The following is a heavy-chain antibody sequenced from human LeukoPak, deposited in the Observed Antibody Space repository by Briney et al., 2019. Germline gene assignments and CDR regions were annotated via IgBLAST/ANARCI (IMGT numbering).Heavy chain of an antibody. V-gene: IGHV1-18*01. CDR2: ISAYNGNT. D-gene: IGHD2-2*01. CDR3: ARESWVEGYCSSTSCSPSHYYYMDV. Sequence: ASVKVSCKASGYTFTSYGISWVRQAPGQGLEWMGWISAYNGNTNYAQKLQGRVTMTTDTSTSTAYMELRSLRSDDTAVYYCARESWVEGYCSSTSCSPSHYYYMDVWGKGTTVTVSS. CDR1: GYTFTSYG. J-gene: IGHJ6*03.